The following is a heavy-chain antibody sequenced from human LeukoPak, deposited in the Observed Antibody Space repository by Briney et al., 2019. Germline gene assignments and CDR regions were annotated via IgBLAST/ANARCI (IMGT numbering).Heavy chain of an antibody. CDR2: ISAYNGNT. J-gene: IGHJ4*02. CDR3: ARGNINGRGGGSWPIDY. CDR1: GYTFTSYG. V-gene: IGHV1-18*01. Sequence: ASVKVSCKASGYTFTSYGISWVRQAPGQGLEWMGWISAYNGNTNYAQKLQGRVTMTTDTSTSTAYMELRSLRSDDTAVYYCARGNINGRGGGSWPIDYWGQGTLVTVSS. D-gene: IGHD2-15*01.